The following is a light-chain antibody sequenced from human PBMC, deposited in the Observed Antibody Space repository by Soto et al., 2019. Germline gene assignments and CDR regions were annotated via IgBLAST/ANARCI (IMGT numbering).Light chain of an antibody. J-gene: IGKJ4*02. CDR3: QQYSSSLT. V-gene: IGKV3-15*01. CDR2: GAS. Sequence: EIFMTQSPATLSVFPGERVILSCRASQSVGSILAWYQQKPGQAPRLLIRGASTRATGVPARFSGSGSGTEFTLTISSLQSEDFAVYYCQQYSSSLTFGGGTTLEIK. CDR1: QSVGSI.